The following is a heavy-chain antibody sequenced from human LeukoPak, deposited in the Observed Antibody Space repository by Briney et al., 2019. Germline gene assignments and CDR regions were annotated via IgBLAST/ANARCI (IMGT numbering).Heavy chain of an antibody. D-gene: IGHD3-10*01. CDR1: GLTVSSNY. Sequence: GGSLRLSCAPSGLTVSSNYMSWVRQAPGKGLEWVSVIHSGGSTYYADSVKGRFTISRDNSTTPLYLQMKSLRAEATAVISCAGVSGDTMGFFYYWGQGALVTVSS. CDR3: AGVSGDTMGFFYY. V-gene: IGHV3-66*01. CDR2: IHSGGST. J-gene: IGHJ4*02.